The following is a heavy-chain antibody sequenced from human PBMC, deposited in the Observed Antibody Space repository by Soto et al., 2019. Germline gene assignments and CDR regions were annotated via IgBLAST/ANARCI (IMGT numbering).Heavy chain of an antibody. J-gene: IGHJ4*02. Sequence: QVQLVESGGGVVQPGRSLRLSCAASGFTFSSYAMHWVRQAPGKGLEWVAVISYDGSNKYYADSVKGRFTISRDNSKNTLYLQMNSLRAEDTAVCYWARDLGGSGFDYWGQGTLVTVSS. V-gene: IGHV3-30-3*01. CDR1: GFTFSSYA. CDR2: ISYDGSNK. D-gene: IGHD2-15*01. CDR3: ARDLGGSGFDY.